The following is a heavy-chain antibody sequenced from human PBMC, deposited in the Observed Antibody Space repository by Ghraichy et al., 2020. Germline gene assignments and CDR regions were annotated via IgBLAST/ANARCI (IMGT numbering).Heavy chain of an antibody. J-gene: IGHJ4*02. CDR3: ATDGLRWLQRAEFDF. CDR1: GDTVSTLF. D-gene: IGHD5-24*01. V-gene: IGHV1-24*01. CDR2: FDPEHGET. Sequence: ASVKVSCQVVGDTVSTLFMHWERQARGIGLEWMGGFDPEHGETIYAQKFQGRVTMTEDTFTDTAYMQLSSLRSEDTAVYFCATDGLRWLQRAEFDFWGQGTLVIVSS.